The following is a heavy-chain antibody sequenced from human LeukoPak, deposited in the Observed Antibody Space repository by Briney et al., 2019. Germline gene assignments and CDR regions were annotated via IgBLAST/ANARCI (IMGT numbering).Heavy chain of an antibody. CDR1: GFTFSDYY. CDR2: ISSSGSTI. D-gene: IGHD6-19*01. Sequence: GGSLILSCAASGFTFSDYYMSWIRQAPGKGLEWVSYISSSGSTIYYADSVKGRFTISGDNAKNSLYLQMNSLRAEDTAVYYCARDERHSSGLKTTDYWGQGTLVTVSS. J-gene: IGHJ4*02. V-gene: IGHV3-11*01. CDR3: ARDERHSSGLKTTDY.